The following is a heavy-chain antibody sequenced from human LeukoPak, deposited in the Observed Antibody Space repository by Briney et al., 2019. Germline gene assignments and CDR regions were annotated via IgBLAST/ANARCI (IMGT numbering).Heavy chain of an antibody. V-gene: IGHV1-8*01. D-gene: IGHD4-17*01. CDR3: ARGGTTVTRLDAFDI. CDR1: GYTFTSYD. CDR2: MDPNSGNT. Sequence: ASVKVSCKASGYTFTSYDINWVRQATGQGLEWMGWMDPNSGNTGYAQKFQGRVTMTRNTSISTAYMELSSLRSEDTAVYYCARGGTTVTRLDAFDIWGQGTMVTVSS. J-gene: IGHJ3*02.